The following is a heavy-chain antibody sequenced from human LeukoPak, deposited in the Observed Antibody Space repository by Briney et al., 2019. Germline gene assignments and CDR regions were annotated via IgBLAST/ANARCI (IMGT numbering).Heavy chain of an antibody. CDR1: GFTFSSYW. D-gene: IGHD5-24*01. J-gene: IGHJ4*02. CDR3: ARPVEMATIYFDY. V-gene: IGHV3-7*01. Sequence: PGGSLRLSCAASGFTFSSYWMSWVRQAPGKGLEWVANIKQDGSEKYYVDSVKGRFTISRDNAKNSLYLQMNSLRAEDTAVYYCARPVEMATIYFDYWGQGTLVTVSS. CDR2: IKQDGSEK.